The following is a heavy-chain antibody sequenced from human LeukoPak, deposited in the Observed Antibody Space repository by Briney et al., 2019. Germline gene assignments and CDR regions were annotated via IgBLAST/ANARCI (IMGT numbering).Heavy chain of an antibody. CDR1: GGSISSSY. CDR3: ARDEGYK. CDR2: IYHSGST. D-gene: IGHD5-24*01. Sequence: SETLSLTCTVSGGSISSSYWGWIRQPPGKGLEWIGSIYHSGSTYYNPSLKSRVTISVDTSKNQFSLKLSSVTAADTAVYYCARDEGYKWGQGTLVTVSS. V-gene: IGHV4-38-2*02. J-gene: IGHJ4*02.